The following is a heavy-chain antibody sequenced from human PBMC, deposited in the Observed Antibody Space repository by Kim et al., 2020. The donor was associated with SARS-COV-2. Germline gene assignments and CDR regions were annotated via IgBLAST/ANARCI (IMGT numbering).Heavy chain of an antibody. J-gene: IGHJ4*02. CDR3: AKDRRYDSSGYLFDY. CDR1: GFTFGDYA. CDR2: ISWNSGSI. D-gene: IGHD3-22*01. V-gene: IGHV3-9*01. Sequence: GGSLRLSCAASGFTFGDYAMHWVRQAPGKGLEWVSGISWNSGSIGYADSVKGRFTISRDNAKNSLYLQMNSLRAEDTALYYCAKDRRYDSSGYLFDYWGQGTLVTVSS.